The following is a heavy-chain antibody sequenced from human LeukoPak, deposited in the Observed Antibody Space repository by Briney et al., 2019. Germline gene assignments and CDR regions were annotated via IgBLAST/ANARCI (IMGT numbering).Heavy chain of an antibody. Sequence: SETLSLTCTVSGGSISSGSYYWSWIRQPAGKGLEWIGRIYTSGSTNYNPSLKSRVTISVDTSKNQSSLKLSSVTAADTAVYYCARELRGSGSYYPIYWGQGTLVTVSS. CDR1: GGSISSGSYY. J-gene: IGHJ4*02. D-gene: IGHD3-10*01. CDR3: ARELRGSGSYYPIY. CDR2: IYTSGST. V-gene: IGHV4-61*02.